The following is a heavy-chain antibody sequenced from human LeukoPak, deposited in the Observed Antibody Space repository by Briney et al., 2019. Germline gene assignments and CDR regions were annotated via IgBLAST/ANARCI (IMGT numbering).Heavy chain of an antibody. Sequence: GGSLRLSCAASGFIFRSYAMSWVRQAPGKGLEWVSSISGGGGTTYYADSVKGRFTISRDNSRNTLYLQMNSLRAEYTAVYYCAKAGDCTNGVCSNFDYWGQGTQVTVSS. CDR2: ISGGGGTT. CDR1: GFIFRSYA. V-gene: IGHV3-23*01. J-gene: IGHJ4*02. CDR3: AKAGDCTNGVCSNFDY. D-gene: IGHD2-8*01.